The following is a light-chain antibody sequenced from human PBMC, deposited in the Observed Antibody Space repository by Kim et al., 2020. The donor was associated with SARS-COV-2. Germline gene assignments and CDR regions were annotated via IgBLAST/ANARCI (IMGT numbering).Light chain of an antibody. J-gene: IGKJ4*01. CDR2: GVS. CDR3: QQYGSSLLT. Sequence: LSPGERAPLSCRASQSVSSSYLAWYQQKPGQAPRLLIYGVSSRATGIPDRFSGSGSGTDFTLTISRLEPEDFAVYYCQQYGSSLLTFGGGTKLEI. CDR1: QSVSSSY. V-gene: IGKV3-20*01.